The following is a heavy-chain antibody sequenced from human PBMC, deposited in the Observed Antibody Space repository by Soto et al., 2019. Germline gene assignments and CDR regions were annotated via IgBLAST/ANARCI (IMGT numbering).Heavy chain of an antibody. Sequence: SETLSLTCTVSGGSISSYYWSWIRQPPGKGLEWIGYIYYSGSTNYNPSLKSRVTISVDTSKNQFSLKLSSVAAADTAVYYCARDPHNYHQWGQGTLVTVS. CDR3: ARDPHNYHQ. CDR2: IYYSGST. CDR1: GGSISSYY. D-gene: IGHD3-10*01. V-gene: IGHV4-59*01. J-gene: IGHJ1*01.